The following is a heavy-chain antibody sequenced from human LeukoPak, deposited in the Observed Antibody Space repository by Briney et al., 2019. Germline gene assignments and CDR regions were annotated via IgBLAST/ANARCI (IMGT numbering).Heavy chain of an antibody. Sequence: GSLRLSCAASGFTFSSYGMSWVRQPPGKGLEWIGEINHSGSTNYNPSLKSRVTISIDTSKNQFSLKLSSVTAADTAVYYCARVWEYTVYYPSSGDAFDIWGQGTMVTVSS. D-gene: IGHD3-22*01. CDR1: GFTFSSYG. CDR3: ARVWEYTVYYPSSGDAFDI. CDR2: INHSGST. J-gene: IGHJ3*02. V-gene: IGHV4-34*01.